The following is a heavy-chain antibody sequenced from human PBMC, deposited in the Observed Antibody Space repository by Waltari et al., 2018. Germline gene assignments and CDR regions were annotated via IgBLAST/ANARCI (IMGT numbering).Heavy chain of an antibody. J-gene: IGHJ4*02. V-gene: IGHV3-43D*03. D-gene: IGHD5-12*01. CDR3: AKAQRGYSGYDYLGY. CDR2: ISWDGGST. CDR1: GFTFDDYA. Sequence: EVQLVESGGVVVQPGGSLRLSCAASGFTFDDYAMHWVRQAPGKGLEWVSLISWDGGSTYYADSVKGRFTISRDNSKNSLYLQMNSLRAEDTALYYCAKAQRGYSGYDYLGYWGQGTLVTVSS.